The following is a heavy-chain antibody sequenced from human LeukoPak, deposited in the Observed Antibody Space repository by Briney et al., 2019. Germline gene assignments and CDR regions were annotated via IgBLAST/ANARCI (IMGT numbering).Heavy chain of an antibody. Sequence: GGSLRLSCAASGFTFRSYAMNWVRQAPGKGLEWVSTINGDNGRTYYAYSVKGRFTVSRDNSKNTLYLQMNSLRAEDTAVYYCAKQGSGSLYYYYMDVWGKGTTVTISS. D-gene: IGHD3-10*01. CDR1: GFTFRSYA. V-gene: IGHV3-23*01. CDR3: AKQGSGSLYYYYMDV. CDR2: INGDNGRT. J-gene: IGHJ6*03.